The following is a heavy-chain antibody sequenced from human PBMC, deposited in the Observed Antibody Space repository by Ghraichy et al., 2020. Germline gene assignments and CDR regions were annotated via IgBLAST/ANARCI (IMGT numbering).Heavy chain of an antibody. CDR1: GYSISSGYY. D-gene: IGHD3-22*01. V-gene: IGHV4-38-2*01. CDR2: IYHSGST. CDR3: ARVGGLYYYDSSGYQNFDY. J-gene: IGHJ4*02. Sequence: SETLSLTCAVSGYSISSGYYWGWIRQPPGKGLEWIGSIYHSGSTYYNPSLKSRVTISVDTSKNQFSLKLSSVTAADTAVYYCARVGGLYYYDSSGYQNFDYWGQGTLVNVSS.